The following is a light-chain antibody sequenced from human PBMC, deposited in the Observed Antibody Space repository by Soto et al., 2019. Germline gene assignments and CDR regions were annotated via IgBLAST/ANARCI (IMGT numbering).Light chain of an antibody. V-gene: IGKV3-20*01. Sequence: EIVLTQSPGTLSLSPGERATLSCRASQSVTSSYLAWYQQKPGQAPRLLIYGASTRATGIPNRFSGSGSGTDFTITISRLEAEVFAVYCCQQYCSSPRTCGEGSKLEIK. CDR3: QQYCSSPRT. CDR2: GAS. CDR1: QSVTSSY. J-gene: IGKJ2*01.